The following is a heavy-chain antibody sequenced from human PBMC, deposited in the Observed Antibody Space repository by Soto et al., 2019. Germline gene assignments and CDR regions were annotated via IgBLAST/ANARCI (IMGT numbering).Heavy chain of an antibody. CDR1: GFPFNTYA. D-gene: IGHD1-1*01. CDR2: ISGSGDDT. J-gene: IGHJ2*01. Sequence: GGSLRLSCAASGFPFNTYAMNWVRQAPGKGLEWVSVISGSGDDTYYADTVKGRFTISRDNSKNTLFLQMDSLRPEDTAIYYCAKGGKHGTQSSHFWYFDLWGRGTLVTVSS. CDR3: AKGGKHGTQSSHFWYFDL. V-gene: IGHV3-23*01.